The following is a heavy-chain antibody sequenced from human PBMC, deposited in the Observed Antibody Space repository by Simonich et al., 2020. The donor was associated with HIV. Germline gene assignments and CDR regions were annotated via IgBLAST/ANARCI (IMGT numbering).Heavy chain of an antibody. V-gene: IGHV3-7*01. J-gene: IGHJ4*02. CDR2: IKEDGSEK. CDR3: ARDRSTHSSWYADY. D-gene: IGHD6-13*01. CDR1: GFTFSSYW. Sequence: EVQLVESGGGLVQPGGSLRLSCAASGFTFSSYWMSWVRQAPGKGLEWVATIKEDGSEKYYVDSGKGRFTITRDNAKYSLYLQMNSLRAEDTAVYYCARDRSTHSSWYADYWGQGTLVTVSS.